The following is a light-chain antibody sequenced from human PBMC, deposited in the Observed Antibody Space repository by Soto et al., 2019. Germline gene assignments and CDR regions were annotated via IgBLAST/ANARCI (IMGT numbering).Light chain of an antibody. CDR3: QQYGSSPCT. CDR2: GAS. J-gene: IGKJ3*01. CDR1: QSVSSSY. V-gene: IGKV3-20*01. Sequence: EIVLTQSPGTLPLSPGERATLSCRASQSVSSSYLAWYQQKPGQAPRLLIYGASSRATGIPDRFSGSGSGTDFTLTISRLEPEDFAVYYCQQYGSSPCTFGPGTKVDIK.